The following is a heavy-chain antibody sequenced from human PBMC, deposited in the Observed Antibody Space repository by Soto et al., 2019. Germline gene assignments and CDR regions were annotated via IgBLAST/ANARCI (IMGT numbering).Heavy chain of an antibody. J-gene: IGHJ4*02. Sequence: SLSLTCTVSGGSVSSAAYCWSWIRQSPDKGLEWIGHIYDGGTTYSSPSLKGRVTISADTSETQFSLKLSSVSAADTAVYYCASGPYGDIIDYSGQGIHVIVSS. D-gene: IGHD5-12*01. V-gene: IGHV4-30-4*01. CDR2: IYDGGTT. CDR1: GGSVSSAAYC. CDR3: ASGPYGDIIDY.